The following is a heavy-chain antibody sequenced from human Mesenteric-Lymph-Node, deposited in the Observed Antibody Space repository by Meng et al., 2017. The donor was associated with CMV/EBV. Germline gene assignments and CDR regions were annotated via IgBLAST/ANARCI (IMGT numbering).Heavy chain of an antibody. D-gene: IGHD2-2*01. Sequence: GESLKISCAASRFTFSAYGMSWVRQAPGKGLEWASTIYSGGDTHYEDSVKGRFTISRDNSKDMVYLQMNSLRAEDTAIYYCAKVTRFPRTRALPASPFYYYGMDVWGQGTAVTVSS. CDR2: IYSGGDT. V-gene: IGHV3-23*03. CDR3: AKVTRFPRTRALPASPFYYYGMDV. CDR1: RFTFSAYG. J-gene: IGHJ6*02.